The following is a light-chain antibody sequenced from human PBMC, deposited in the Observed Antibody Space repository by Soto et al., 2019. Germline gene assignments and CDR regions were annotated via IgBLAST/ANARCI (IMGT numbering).Light chain of an antibody. CDR1: SSVVGGYNY. CDR3: SSYTSSSTYV. J-gene: IGLJ1*01. CDR2: DVS. V-gene: IGLV2-14*01. Sequence: SVLTQPASVSGSPGQSITISCTGTSSVVGGYNYVSWYQQDPGKAPKVMIYDVSNRPSGVSHRFSASKSGNTASLTISGLQADDEADYYCSSYTSSSTYVFGTGTKVTVL.